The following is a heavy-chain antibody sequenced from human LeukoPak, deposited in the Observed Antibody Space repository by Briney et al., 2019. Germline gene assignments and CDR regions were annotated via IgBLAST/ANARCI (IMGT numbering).Heavy chain of an antibody. CDR1: GFTVSSNY. CDR2: IYSGGST. D-gene: IGHD6-19*01. Sequence: GGSLRLSCAASGFTVSSNYMSWDRQAPGKGLEWVSVIYSGGSTYYADSVKGRFTISRDNSKNTLYLQMNSLRAEDTAVYYCARRYSSGWLDYWGQGTLVTVSS. V-gene: IGHV3-53*01. CDR3: ARRYSSGWLDY. J-gene: IGHJ4*02.